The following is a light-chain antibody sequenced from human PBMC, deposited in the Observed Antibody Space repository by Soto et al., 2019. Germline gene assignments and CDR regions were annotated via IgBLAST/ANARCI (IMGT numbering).Light chain of an antibody. CDR1: SSDVGGYNY. CDR3: SSYTSSSTYV. V-gene: IGLV2-14*01. Sequence: QSVLTQPASVSGSPGQSITISRTGTSSDVGGYNYVSWYQQHPGKAPKLMIYDVSSRPSGVSDRFSGSKSGNTASLTISGLQAEDEADYYCSSYTSSSTYVFGTGTKVPVL. J-gene: IGLJ1*01. CDR2: DVS.